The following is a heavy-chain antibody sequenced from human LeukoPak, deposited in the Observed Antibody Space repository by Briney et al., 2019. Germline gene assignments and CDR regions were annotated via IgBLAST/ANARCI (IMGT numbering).Heavy chain of an antibody. J-gene: IGHJ4*02. Sequence: PSETLSLTCTVSGGSISITSYYWSWIRQPPGKGLEWIGEINHSGSTNYNPSLKSRVTISVDTSKNQFSLKLSSVTAADTAVYYCARLGRGYGRGGFDYWGQGTLVTVSS. CDR3: ARLGRGYGRGGFDY. CDR1: GGSISITSYY. D-gene: IGHD5-12*01. V-gene: IGHV4-39*07. CDR2: INHSGST.